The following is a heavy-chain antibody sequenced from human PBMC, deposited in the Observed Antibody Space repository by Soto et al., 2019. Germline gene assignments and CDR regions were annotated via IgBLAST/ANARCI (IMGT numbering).Heavy chain of an antibody. Sequence: VASVKVSCKASGYTFTSYAMHWVRQAPGQRLEWMGWINAGNGNTKYSQKFQGRVTITRDTSASTAYMELSSLRSEDTAVYYCARGVVVVAATVRYYYYYMDVWGKGTTVTVSS. CDR1: GYTFTSYA. CDR2: INAGNGNT. J-gene: IGHJ6*03. CDR3: ARGVVVVAATVRYYYYYMDV. V-gene: IGHV1-3*01. D-gene: IGHD2-15*01.